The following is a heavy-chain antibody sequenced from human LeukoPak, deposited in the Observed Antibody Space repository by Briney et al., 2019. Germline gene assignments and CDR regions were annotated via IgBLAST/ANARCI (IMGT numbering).Heavy chain of an antibody. Sequence: GGSLRLSCAVSGFAFGSEAMSWVRQSPARGLEWVASISPGGGTTYYADYVKGRFTISRDNSNNSLFVQMNSLRAEDTAVYFCAKSRSGSANWALQLFDNWGQGTLVTVSS. CDR2: ISPGGGTT. D-gene: IGHD1-1*01. J-gene: IGHJ4*02. CDR1: GFAFGSEA. V-gene: IGHV3-23*01. CDR3: AKSRSGSANWALQLFDN.